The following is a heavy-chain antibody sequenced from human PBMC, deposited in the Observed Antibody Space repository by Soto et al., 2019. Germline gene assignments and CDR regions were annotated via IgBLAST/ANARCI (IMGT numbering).Heavy chain of an antibody. D-gene: IGHD1-26*01. J-gene: IGHJ4*02. Sequence: QVQLVQSGAEVKKPGASVKVSCKASGYTFTAYFVNWVRQAPGQGLEWMGWINPASGGTTYAQKFQGRVTMTRDTSSGTAYMELSGLKFDDTAVYYCATVGGPAYWGQGTLVTVSS. V-gene: IGHV1-2*02. CDR1: GYTFTAYF. CDR2: INPASGGT. CDR3: ATVGGPAY.